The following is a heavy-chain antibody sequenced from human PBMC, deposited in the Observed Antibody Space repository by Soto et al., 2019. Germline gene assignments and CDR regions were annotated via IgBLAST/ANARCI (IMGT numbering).Heavy chain of an antibody. CDR1: GFTVSSNS. J-gene: IGHJ4*02. CDR3: ASSTVACYFDY. CDR2: IYSGGST. D-gene: IGHD6-19*01. V-gene: IGHV3-53*04. Sequence: EVQLVESGGGLVQPGGSLRLSCAASGFTVSSNSMSWVRQAPGKGLEWVSVIYSGGSTYYADSVKGRFTISRHNSKNTLYLQMNSLRAEDTAVYYCASSTVACYFDYWGQGTLVTVSS.